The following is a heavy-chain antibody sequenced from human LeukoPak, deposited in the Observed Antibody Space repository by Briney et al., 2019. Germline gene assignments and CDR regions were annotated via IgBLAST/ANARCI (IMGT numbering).Heavy chain of an antibody. CDR3: ARAIRSSGWYLSGSAQAEFDY. D-gene: IGHD6-19*01. V-gene: IGHV4-34*01. J-gene: IGHJ4*02. CDR1: GGSFSGYY. CDR2: INHSGST. Sequence: SETLSLTCAVYGGSFSGYYWSWIRQPPGKGLEWIGEINHSGSTNYNPSLKSRVTISVDTSKNQFSLKLSSVTAADTAVYYCARAIRSSGWYLSGSAQAEFDYWGQGTLVTVSS.